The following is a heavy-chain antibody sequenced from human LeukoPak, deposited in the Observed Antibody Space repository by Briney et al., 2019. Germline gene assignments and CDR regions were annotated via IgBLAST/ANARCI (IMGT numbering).Heavy chain of an antibody. Sequence: GGSLRLSCAASGFTFSSYAMHWVRQAPGRGLEWVSGINWKTGNGIYADSVKGRFTISRDNAKNSLYLQMSSLRAEDTALYYCTRRAARWQFDLWGRGTLLTVSS. CDR3: TRRAARWQFDL. J-gene: IGHJ2*01. V-gene: IGHV3-9*01. CDR2: INWKTGNG. CDR1: GFTFSSYA. D-gene: IGHD5-24*01.